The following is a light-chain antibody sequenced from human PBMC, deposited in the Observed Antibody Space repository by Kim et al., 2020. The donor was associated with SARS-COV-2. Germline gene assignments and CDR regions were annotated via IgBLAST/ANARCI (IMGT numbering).Light chain of an antibody. CDR3: LQSNTYPVT. CDR2: KTS. Sequence: DIQMTQSPSTLSASVGDRVTITCRASQNINRWLAWYQQKPGKAPNLLIFKTSNLKSGVPSRFSGSGSGTEFTLTISSLQPDDFATYYCLQSNTYPVTFGEGTKVDIK. V-gene: IGKV1-5*03. CDR1: QNINRW. J-gene: IGKJ1*01.